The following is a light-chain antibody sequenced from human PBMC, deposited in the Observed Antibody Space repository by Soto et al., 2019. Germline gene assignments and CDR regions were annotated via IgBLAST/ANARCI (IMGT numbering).Light chain of an antibody. Sequence: DFRMTQSPSTLSASVGDRVTITCRASQSISSWLAWYQQKPGKAPKLLIYKASSLESGVPSRFSGSGSGTEFTLTISSLQPDDFATYYCQHYSTVWAFGQGTKVDI. V-gene: IGKV1-5*03. CDR3: QHYSTVWA. CDR1: QSISSW. J-gene: IGKJ1*01. CDR2: KAS.